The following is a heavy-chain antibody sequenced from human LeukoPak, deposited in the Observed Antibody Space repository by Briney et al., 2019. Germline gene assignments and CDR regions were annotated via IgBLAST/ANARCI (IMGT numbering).Heavy chain of an antibody. CDR2: IGSIPGNT. V-gene: IGHV3-23*01. CDR1: GFTFSSYG. J-gene: IGHJ4*02. Sequence: GGSLRLSCAASGFTFSSYGMHWVRQAPGKGLEWVSTIGSIPGNTYYADSVKGRFTISRDNSKNTLYLQMSSLRAEDTAVYYCAKRALDTSGYSTIFDYWGQGTLVTVSS. CDR3: AKRALDTSGYSTIFDY. D-gene: IGHD3-22*01.